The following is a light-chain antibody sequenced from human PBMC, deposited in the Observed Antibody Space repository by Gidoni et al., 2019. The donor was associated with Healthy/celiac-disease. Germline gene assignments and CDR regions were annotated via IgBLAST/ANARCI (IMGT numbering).Light chain of an antibody. Sequence: SVSGSPGQSITISCTGTSSDVGGYNYVSWYQQHPGKAPKLMIYAVSNRPSGVSNRFSGSKSGNTASLTLSGLQAEDEADYYCSSYTSSSTYVVFGGGTKLTVL. V-gene: IGLV2-14*01. CDR3: SSYTSSSTYVV. CDR2: AVS. CDR1: SSDVGGYNY. J-gene: IGLJ2*01.